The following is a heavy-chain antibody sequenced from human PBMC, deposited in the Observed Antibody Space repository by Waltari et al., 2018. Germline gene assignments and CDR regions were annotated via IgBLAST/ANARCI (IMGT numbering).Heavy chain of an antibody. Sequence: EVQLVESGGGLVQPGGSLSVSCAASGFSVSSNYMSWVRQAPGKGLEWLSVIYSGGTTHYADSVRGRFTISRHNSNNTLYLQMNSLRPEDTAVYYCAREYYYYYHGMDVWAKGPRSPSP. V-gene: IGHV3-53*04. J-gene: IGHJ6*02. CDR3: AREYYYYYHGMDV. CDR1: GFSVSSNY. CDR2: IYSGGTT.